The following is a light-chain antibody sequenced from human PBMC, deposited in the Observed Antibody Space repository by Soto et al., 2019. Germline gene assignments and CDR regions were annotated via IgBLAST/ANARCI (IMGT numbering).Light chain of an antibody. Sequence: ELVMTQSPATLSVSTGARAPLSCIARRGGNTTIAWYHQIPGQPPRLLIYGASTRATTIPDRFSGSGSGTEFTLTISSLQSEDFAVYYCHQYDDGPYTFGQGTRVDIK. CDR2: GAS. J-gene: IGKJ2*01. CDR3: HQYDDGPYT. V-gene: IGKV3D-15*01. CDR1: RGGNTT.